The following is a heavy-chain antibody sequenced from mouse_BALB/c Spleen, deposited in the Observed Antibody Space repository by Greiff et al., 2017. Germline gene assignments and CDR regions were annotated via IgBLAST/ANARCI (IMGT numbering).Heavy chain of an antibody. V-gene: IGHV1-77*01. D-gene: IGHD1-1*01. CDR3: SSYGSSYDGGFDY. J-gene: IGHJ3*01. Sequence: QVQLKQSGPELVKPGASVKMSCKASGYTFTDYFISWVKQRTGQGLEWIGEIYPGSGSTYYNEKFKGKATLTADKSSNTAYMHLSSLTSEDSAVYVCSSYGSSYDGGFDYWGQGTLVTVSA. CDR2: IYPGSGST. CDR1: GYTFTDYF.